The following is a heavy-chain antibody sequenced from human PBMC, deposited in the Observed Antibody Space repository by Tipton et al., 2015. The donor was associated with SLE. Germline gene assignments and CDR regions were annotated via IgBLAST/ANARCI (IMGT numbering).Heavy chain of an antibody. CDR1: GFTFSSSS. CDR3: VKGFDSLGGSY. Sequence: GSLRLSCSASGFTFSSSSMHWVRQAPGKGLQHVSAINSIGVTTYYAGSVKGRFSISRDNSKNTLYLQVSSVRDEDTAVYYCVKGFDSLGGSYWGQGTLVTVSS. J-gene: IGHJ4*02. CDR2: INSIGVTT. V-gene: IGHV3-64D*06. D-gene: IGHD3-10*01.